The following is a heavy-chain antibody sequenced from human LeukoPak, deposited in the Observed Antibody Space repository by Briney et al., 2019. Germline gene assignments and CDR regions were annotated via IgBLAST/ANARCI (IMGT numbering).Heavy chain of an antibody. CDR3: ARRSFYSSGGSCLAPFDY. V-gene: IGHV4-34*01. CDR2: INHSGST. Sequence: SETLSLTCAVYGGSFSGYYWSWIRQPPGKGLEWIGEINHSGSTNYNPSLKSRVTISVDTSKNQFSLKLSSVTAADTAVYYCARRSFYSSGGSCLAPFDYWGQGTLVTVSS. D-gene: IGHD2-15*01. CDR1: GGSFSGYY. J-gene: IGHJ4*02.